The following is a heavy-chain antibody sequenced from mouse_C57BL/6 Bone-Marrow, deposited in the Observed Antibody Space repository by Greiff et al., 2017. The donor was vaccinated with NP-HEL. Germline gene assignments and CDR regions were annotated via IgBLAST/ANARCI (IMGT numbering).Heavy chain of an antibody. CDR1: GYTFTSYW. J-gene: IGHJ2*01. Sequence: QVQLQQSGAELVKPGASVKLSCKASGYTFTSYWMQWVKQRPGQGLEWIGEIDPSDSYTNYNQKFKGKATLTVDTSSSTAYMQLSSLTSEDSAVYYCATKLGFDYWGQGTTLTVSS. V-gene: IGHV1-50*01. CDR2: IDPSDSYT. D-gene: IGHD4-1*01. CDR3: ATKLGFDY.